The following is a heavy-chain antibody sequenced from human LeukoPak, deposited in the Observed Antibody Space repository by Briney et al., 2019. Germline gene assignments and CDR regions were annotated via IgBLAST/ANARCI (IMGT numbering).Heavy chain of an antibody. CDR3: ARRGACSDTSCNLDY. CDR1: GYTFTSYY. CDR2: INPSGGST. D-gene: IGHD2-2*01. J-gene: IGHJ4*02. Sequence: GASVKVSCKASGYTFTSYYIHWMRQAPGQGLEWMGMINPSGGSTSYAQKFQGRVTMTRDTSTSTAYLELSSLRSEDTAVYYCARRGACSDTSCNLDYWGQCTLVTVSS. V-gene: IGHV1-46*01.